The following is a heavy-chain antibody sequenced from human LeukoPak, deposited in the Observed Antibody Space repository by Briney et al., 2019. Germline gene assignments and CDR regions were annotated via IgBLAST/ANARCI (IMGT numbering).Heavy chain of an antibody. CDR3: ARGLLWFQCYFDY. V-gene: IGHV4-34*01. CDR2: INHSGST. D-gene: IGHD3-10*01. J-gene: IGHJ4*02. CDR1: GGSFSGYY. Sequence: SETLSLTCAVYGGSFSGYYWSWIRQPPGKGLEWIGEINHSGSTNYNPSLKSRVTISVDTSKNQFSLKLSSVTAADTAVYYCARGLLWFQCYFDYWGQGTLVTVSS.